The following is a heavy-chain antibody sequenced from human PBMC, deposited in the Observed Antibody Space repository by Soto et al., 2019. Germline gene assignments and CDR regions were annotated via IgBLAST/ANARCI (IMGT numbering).Heavy chain of an antibody. V-gene: IGHV1-8*01. D-gene: IGHD2-2*01. CDR2: MNPNSGNT. Sequence: ASVKVSCKASGYTFTSYDINWVRQATGQGLEWMGWMNPNSGNTGYAQKFQGRVTMTRNTSISTAYMELSSLRSEDTAVYYCARGHGINLYCSSTSCYSVFDYWGQGSLVTCSS. CDR1: GYTFTSYD. J-gene: IGHJ4*02. CDR3: ARGHGINLYCSSTSCYSVFDY.